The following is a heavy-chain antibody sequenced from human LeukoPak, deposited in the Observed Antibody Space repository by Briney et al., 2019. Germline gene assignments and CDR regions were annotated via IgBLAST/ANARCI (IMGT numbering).Heavy chain of an antibody. J-gene: IGHJ4*02. D-gene: IGHD6-19*01. CDR1: GFTFSNYE. V-gene: IGHV3-48*03. Sequence: PGGSLRLSCAASGFTFSNYEMNWVRQAPGKGLEWVSYISSSGTTIYYADSVKGRFTISRDNAKNSLYLQMNSLRAEDTAVYYCARISSAWRPSDYWGQGTLVTVSS. CDR3: ARISSAWRPSDY. CDR2: ISSSGTTI.